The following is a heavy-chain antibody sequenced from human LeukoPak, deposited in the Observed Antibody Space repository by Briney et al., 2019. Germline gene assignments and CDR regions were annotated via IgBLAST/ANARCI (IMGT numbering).Heavy chain of an antibody. CDR2: IWYDGSNK. CDR1: GFTFSSYG. CDR3: ARGGDIVVVVAARDWYFDL. J-gene: IGHJ2*01. Sequence: SLRLSCAASGFTFSSYGMHWVRQAPGKGLEWVAVIWYDGSNKYYADSVKGRFTISRDNSKNTLYLQMNSLRAEDTAEYYCARGGDIVVVVAARDWYFDLWGRGTLVTVSS. D-gene: IGHD2-15*01. V-gene: IGHV3-33*08.